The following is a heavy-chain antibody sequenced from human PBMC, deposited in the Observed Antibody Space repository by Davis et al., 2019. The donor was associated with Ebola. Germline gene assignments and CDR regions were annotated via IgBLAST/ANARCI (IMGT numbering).Heavy chain of an antibody. CDR3: ARGRLDYYGMDV. D-gene: IGHD3-16*01. J-gene: IGHJ6*02. V-gene: IGHV4-59*08. Sequence: PSETLSLTCTVSGGSISSYYWSWIRQPPGKGLEWIGYIYYSGSTNYNPSLKSRVTISVDTSKNQFSLKLSSVTAADTAVYYCARGRLDYYGMDVWGQGTTVTVSS. CDR1: GGSISSYY. CDR2: IYYSGST.